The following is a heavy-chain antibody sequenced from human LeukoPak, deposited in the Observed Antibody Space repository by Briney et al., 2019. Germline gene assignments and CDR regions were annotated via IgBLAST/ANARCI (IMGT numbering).Heavy chain of an antibody. CDR1: GFTFSGYV. Sequence: GGSLRLSCAASGFTFSGYVMNWVRQAPGKGLEWVSATNNDGDNTYYADSVKGRFSISRDNSKNTLYLQMNSLRAEDTAVYYCAKDGRHISGWPFDYWGQGTLVTVSS. J-gene: IGHJ4*02. CDR2: TNNDGDNT. D-gene: IGHD6-19*01. V-gene: IGHV3-23*01. CDR3: AKDGRHISGWPFDY.